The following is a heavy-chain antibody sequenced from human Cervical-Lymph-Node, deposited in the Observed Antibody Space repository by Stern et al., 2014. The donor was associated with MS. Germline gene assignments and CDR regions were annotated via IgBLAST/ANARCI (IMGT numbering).Heavy chain of an antibody. CDR1: GDSLRTYF. J-gene: IGHJ4*02. V-gene: IGHV4-59*01. CDR2: IYHTGAT. D-gene: IGHD6-19*01. Sequence: QLQLQESGPGLVKPSETLSLTCTVSGDSLRTYFWNWIRRPPGKGLEWIGYIYHTGATNYNASLRDRLTMSVDTSKNQFSLNLNSVTAADTAVYYCARGTSGWYELDFWGQGALVTVSS. CDR3: ARGTSGWYELDF.